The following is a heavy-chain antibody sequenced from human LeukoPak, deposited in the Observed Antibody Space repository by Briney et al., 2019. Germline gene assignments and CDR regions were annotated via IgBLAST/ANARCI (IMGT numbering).Heavy chain of an antibody. CDR3: ARVRYSGSYYSGYAFDI. V-gene: IGHV4-38-2*02. J-gene: IGHJ3*02. CDR2: IYHSGST. CDR1: GYSISSGYY. D-gene: IGHD1-26*01. Sequence: SETLSLTCTVSGYSISSGYYWGWIRQPPGKGLEWIGSIYHSGSTYYNPSLKSRVTVSVDTSKNQFSLKLSSVTAADTAVYYCARVRYSGSYYSGYAFDIWGQGTMVTVSS.